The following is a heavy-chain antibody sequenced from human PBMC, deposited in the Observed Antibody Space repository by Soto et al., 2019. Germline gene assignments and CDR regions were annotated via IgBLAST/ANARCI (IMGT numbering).Heavy chain of an antibody. V-gene: IGHV3-30-3*01. CDR2: ISYDGSNK. CDR1: GFTFSSYA. CDR3: ARVPGRKTYYYYGMDV. Sequence: QVQLVESGGGVVQPGRSLRLSCAASGFTFSSYAMHWVRQAPGKGLEWVAVISYDGSNKYYADSVKGRFTITRDNSKNTLYLQMTSLRAEDTAVYYCARVPGRKTYYYYGMDVRGQGTTVTVSS. J-gene: IGHJ6*02. D-gene: IGHD3-10*01.